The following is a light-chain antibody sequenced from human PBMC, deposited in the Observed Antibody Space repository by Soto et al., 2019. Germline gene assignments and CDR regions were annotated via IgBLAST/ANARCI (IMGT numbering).Light chain of an antibody. J-gene: IGKJ1*01. CDR2: GAS. V-gene: IGKV3-20*01. CDR3: QQGGGSLWT. CDR1: QAVGSSL. Sequence: EIVLTQSPGTLSLSPGERTTLSCRASQAVGSSLLAWYQHKTGQAPRLVIYGASSRATGIPDRFSGSESGTDFTLTISRLEPEDFAVYYCQQGGGSLWTFGQGTKVEIK.